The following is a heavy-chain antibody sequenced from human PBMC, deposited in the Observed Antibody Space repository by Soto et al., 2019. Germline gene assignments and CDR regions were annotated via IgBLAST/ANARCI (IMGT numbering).Heavy chain of an antibody. J-gene: IGHJ5*02. Sequence: SQTLSLTCAISGDSVSSNSAAWNWTRHSPSRGLEWLGRTYYRSKWYNDYAVSVKRRITINPDTSNYQSSLQLNAVTPEHTAVYYCARAESGALTRVRVRSIRAWFASWGQRTLGT. CDR2: TYYRSKWYN. CDR1: GDSVSSNSAA. CDR3: ARAESGALTRVRVRSIRAWFAS. D-gene: IGHD4-17*01. V-gene: IGHV6-1*01.